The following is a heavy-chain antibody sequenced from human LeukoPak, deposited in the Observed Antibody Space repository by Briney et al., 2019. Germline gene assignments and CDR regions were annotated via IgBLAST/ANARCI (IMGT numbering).Heavy chain of an antibody. V-gene: IGHV1-8*01. D-gene: IGHD3-10*01. Sequence: ASVKVSCKTCGHIFNSYDINWVRQTTGQGLEWMGWMNPHSGNTKYAQKFQGRVTFIRNTSISTVYMELTSLRYEDTAVFFCARRELFGDYFDSWGPGTLVTVCS. CDR1: GHIFNSYD. CDR3: ARRELFGDYFDS. J-gene: IGHJ4*02. CDR2: MNPHSGNT.